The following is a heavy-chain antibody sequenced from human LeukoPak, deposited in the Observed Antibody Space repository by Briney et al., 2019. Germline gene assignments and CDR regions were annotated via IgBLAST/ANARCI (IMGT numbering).Heavy chain of an antibody. CDR2: TSSSSRYI. V-gene: IGHV3-21*01. Sequence: PGGSLRLSCAASGFTFSSYSIYWVRQAPGKGLEWVSSTSSSSRYINYADSVKGRFTISRDNAKNSLFLQMNSLRAEDTAVYYCASPPSVDSSSPYYFEYWGQGTLVTVSS. CDR1: GFTFSSYS. J-gene: IGHJ4*02. CDR3: ASPPSVDSSSPYYFEY. D-gene: IGHD6-6*01.